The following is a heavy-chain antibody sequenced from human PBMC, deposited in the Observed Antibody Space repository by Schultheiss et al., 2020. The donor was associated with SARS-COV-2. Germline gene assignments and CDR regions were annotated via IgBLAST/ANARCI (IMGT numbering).Heavy chain of an antibody. CDR2: ISSSSSYI. J-gene: IGHJ4*02. Sequence: GGSLRLSCAASGFTFSSYGMHWVRQAPGKGLEWVSSISSSSSYIYYADSVKGRFTISRDNAKNSLYLQMNSLRAEDTAVYYCGRGDGYKTIDYWGQGTLVTVSS. CDR1: GFTFSSYG. CDR3: GRGDGYKTIDY. D-gene: IGHD5-24*01. V-gene: IGHV3-21*01.